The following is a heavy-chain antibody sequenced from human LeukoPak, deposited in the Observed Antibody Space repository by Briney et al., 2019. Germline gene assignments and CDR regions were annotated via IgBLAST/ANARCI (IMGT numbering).Heavy chain of an antibody. Sequence: GGSLRLSCVASGFTLRRFGMHWVRQAPGKGLDWVTFIRTDGGNKYYADSVKGRFTISRDNSKNTLYLQMNSLRAEDTAVYYCAKDGDDSIEHWGQGTLVTVSS. V-gene: IGHV3-30*02. CDR2: IRTDGGNK. CDR1: GFTLRRFG. CDR3: AKDGDDSIEH. D-gene: IGHD3-22*01. J-gene: IGHJ4*02.